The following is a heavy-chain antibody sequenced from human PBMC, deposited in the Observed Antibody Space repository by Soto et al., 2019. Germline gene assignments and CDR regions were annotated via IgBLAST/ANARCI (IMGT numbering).Heavy chain of an antibody. CDR3: ARVPTTVTTGYFDY. CDR1: GGSISSGGYY. Sequence: SETLSLTCTVSGGSISSGGYYWSWIRQHPGKGLEWIGYIYYSGSTYYNPSLKSRVTISVDTSKNQFSLKLSSVTAADTAVYYCARVPTTVTTGYFDYWGQGTLVTVSS. J-gene: IGHJ4*02. CDR2: IYYSGST. D-gene: IGHD4-17*01. V-gene: IGHV4-31*03.